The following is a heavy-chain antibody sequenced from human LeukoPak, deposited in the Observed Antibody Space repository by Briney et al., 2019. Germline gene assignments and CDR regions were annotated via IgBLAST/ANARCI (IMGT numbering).Heavy chain of an antibody. CDR3: AREVITIFGVVTGLDY. CDR1: GGSISSGDYY. D-gene: IGHD3-3*01. J-gene: IGHJ4*02. V-gene: IGHV4-30-4*08. Sequence: SGTLSLTCTVSGGSISSGDYYWRWIRQPPGKGLEWIGYIYYSGSTYYNPSLKSRVTISVDTSKNQFSLKLSSVTAADTAVYYCAREVITIFGVVTGLDYWGQGTLVTVSS. CDR2: IYYSGST.